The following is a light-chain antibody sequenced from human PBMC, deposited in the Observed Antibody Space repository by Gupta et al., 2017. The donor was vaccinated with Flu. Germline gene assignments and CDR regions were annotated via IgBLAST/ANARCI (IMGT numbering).Light chain of an antibody. J-gene: IGKJ5*01. CDR2: AAS. V-gene: IGKV1-39*01. CDR1: QNISNY. Sequence: ASLSASVGDRVTITCRPSQNISNYLTWYQHKPGKAPRLLIYAASIMQNGVPSRFSGSGSETEFTLTITNLQPEDFAVYYCQQTYNSLPFTFGHGTRLDIK. CDR3: QQTYNSLPFT.